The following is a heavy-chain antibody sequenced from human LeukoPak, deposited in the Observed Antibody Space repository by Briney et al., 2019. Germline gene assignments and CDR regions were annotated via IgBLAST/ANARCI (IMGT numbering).Heavy chain of an antibody. Sequence: SETLSLTCAVYGGSFSGYYWSWIRQPPGKGLEWIGEINHSGSTNYNPSLKSRVTISVDTSKNQFSLKLSSVTAADTAVYYCARRRVNMPLLWLGELYSGFDYWGQGTLVTVSS. V-gene: IGHV4-34*01. D-gene: IGHD3-10*01. CDR2: INHSGST. CDR1: GGSFSGYY. CDR3: ARRRVNMPLLWLGELYSGFDY. J-gene: IGHJ4*02.